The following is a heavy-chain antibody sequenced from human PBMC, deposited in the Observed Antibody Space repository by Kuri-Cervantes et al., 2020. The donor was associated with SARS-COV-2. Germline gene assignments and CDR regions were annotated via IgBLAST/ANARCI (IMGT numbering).Heavy chain of an antibody. Sequence: GESLKISCAAFGFTFSSYAMSWVRQTPGKGLEWVSTISGSGGSTYYADSVKGRFTISRDNSKNTLFLQMNTLRADDTAVYYCAKIQTCYSGYDADYWGQGTLVTVSS. CDR1: GFTFSSYA. V-gene: IGHV3-23*01. J-gene: IGHJ4*02. D-gene: IGHD5-12*01. CDR2: ISGSGGST. CDR3: AKIQTCYSGYDADY.